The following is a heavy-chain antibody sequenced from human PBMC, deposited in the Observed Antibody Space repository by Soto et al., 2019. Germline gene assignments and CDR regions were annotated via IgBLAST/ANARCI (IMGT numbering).Heavy chain of an antibody. CDR1: GCSVSNGTYY. CDR3: ARAPGRVFTAYFDN. V-gene: IGHV4-61*01. D-gene: IGHD3-16*01. Sequence: PPETLSLTCTVSGCSVSNGTYYWSWIRQPPGKGLEWLGHIYNNEGTNYNPSHKSRVTISPDTSKDQISLRLNSVTAADTSVYYCARAPGRVFTAYFDNWGQGILVTVSS. CDR2: IYNNEGT. J-gene: IGHJ4*02.